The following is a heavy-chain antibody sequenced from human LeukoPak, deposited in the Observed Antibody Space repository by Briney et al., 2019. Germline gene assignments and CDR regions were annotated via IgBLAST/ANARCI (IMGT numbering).Heavy chain of an antibody. Sequence: GGSLRLSCAASGFTFSTYSMNWVRQAPGKGLEWVGYINSISRTTYYADSVKGRFTISRDNAKNSLYLQMSSLRAEDTAVYYCARDEDDAFDIWGQGTMVTVSS. CDR2: INSISRTT. CDR3: ARDEDDAFDI. CDR1: GFTFSTYS. J-gene: IGHJ3*02. V-gene: IGHV3-48*01.